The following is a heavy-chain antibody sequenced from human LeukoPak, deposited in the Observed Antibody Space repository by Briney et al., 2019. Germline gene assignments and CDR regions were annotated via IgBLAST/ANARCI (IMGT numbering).Heavy chain of an antibody. CDR1: GFTFSSYA. Sequence: GGSLRLSCAASGFTFSSYAMSWVRQAPGKGLEWVSSISSSSSYIYYADSVKGRFTISRDDAKNSLYLQMNSLRAEDTAVYYCARDFENDFWSGYFPDYWGQGTLVTVSS. D-gene: IGHD3-3*01. J-gene: IGHJ4*02. CDR3: ARDFENDFWSGYFPDY. V-gene: IGHV3-21*01. CDR2: ISSSSSYI.